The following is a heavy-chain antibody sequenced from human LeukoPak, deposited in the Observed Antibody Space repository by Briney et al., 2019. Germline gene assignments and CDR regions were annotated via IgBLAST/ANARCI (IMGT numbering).Heavy chain of an antibody. J-gene: IGHJ4*02. CDR2: ISAYNGNT. D-gene: IGHD3-3*01. CDR3: ARGGDDFWSGYLFDY. CDR1: GYTFTGYY. V-gene: IGHV1-18*04. Sequence: GASVKVSCKASGYTFTGYYMHWVRQAPGQGLEWMGWISAYNGNTNYAQKLQGRVTMTTDTSTSTAYMELRSLRSDDTAVYYCARGGDDFWSGYLFDYWGQGTLVTVSS.